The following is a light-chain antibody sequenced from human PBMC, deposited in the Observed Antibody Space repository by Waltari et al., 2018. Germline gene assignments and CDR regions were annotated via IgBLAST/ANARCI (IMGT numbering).Light chain of an antibody. J-gene: IGLJ7*01. Sequence: QSVLTQPPSVSAAPGPRVTISSSRGHSNIANHYVSWYRQFPGTAPKLLLYEESERPSGVPGRFSGSKSGTSATLDITGRQAGDEADYYCGTWDSSLSGAVFGGGTHLTVL. CDR3: GTWDSSLSGAV. CDR2: EES. CDR1: HSNIANHY. V-gene: IGLV1-51*02.